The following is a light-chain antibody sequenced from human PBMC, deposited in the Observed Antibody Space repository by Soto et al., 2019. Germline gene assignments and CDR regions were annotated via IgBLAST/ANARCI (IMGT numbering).Light chain of an antibody. CDR3: QQRTNWPS. CDR1: QSVSSS. Sequence: EIVLTQSPGTLSLSPGERATLSCRASQSVSSSLAWYQQKPGQAPRLLIYEASNRATGIPARFSGSGSGTDFTLTIGSLEPEDFAVYYCQQRTNWPSFGQGTKLEIK. V-gene: IGKV3-11*01. CDR2: EAS. J-gene: IGKJ2*01.